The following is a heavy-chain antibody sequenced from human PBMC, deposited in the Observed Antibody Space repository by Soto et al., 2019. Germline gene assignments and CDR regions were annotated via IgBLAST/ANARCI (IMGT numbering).Heavy chain of an antibody. CDR1: GGTFSSYA. V-gene: IGHV1-8*02. CDR2: MNPNSGNT. J-gene: IGHJ6*02. CDR3: AIRGYSSSWYYYYYYGTDV. D-gene: IGHD6-13*01. Sequence: ASVKVSSKASGGTFSSYAISWVRQATGQGLEWMGWMNPNSGNTGYAQKFQGRVTMTRNTSISTAYMELSSLRSEDTAVYYCAIRGYSSSWYYYYYYGTDVWGQGTTVTVSS.